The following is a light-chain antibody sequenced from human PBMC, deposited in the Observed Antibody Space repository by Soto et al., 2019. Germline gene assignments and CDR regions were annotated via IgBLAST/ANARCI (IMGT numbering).Light chain of an antibody. V-gene: IGLV2-14*03. J-gene: IGLJ1*01. CDR3: SSYTNTRTYV. Sequence: QSVLTQPASVSGSPGQSITISCTGTYSDVGGYNYVSWYQHHPGKAPKLMIYDVASRPSGVSNRFTGSKSGNTASLTISGLQAEDEADYYCSSYTNTRTYVFGTGTKVT. CDR2: DVA. CDR1: YSDVGGYNY.